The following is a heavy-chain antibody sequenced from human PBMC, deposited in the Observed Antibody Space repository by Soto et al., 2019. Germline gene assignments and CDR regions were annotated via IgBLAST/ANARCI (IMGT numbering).Heavy chain of an antibody. D-gene: IGHD6-13*01. CDR2: ISYDGSNK. V-gene: IGHV3-30*18. J-gene: IGHJ6*02. Sequence: QVQLVESGGGVVQPGRSLRLSCAASGFTFSSYGMHWVRQAPGKGLEWVAVISYDGSNKYYADSVKGRFTISRDNSKNTLYLQMNSLRAEDTAVYYCANSLLSSSWYRPVYYYYGMDVWGQGTTVTVSS. CDR3: ANSLLSSSWYRPVYYYYGMDV. CDR1: GFTFSSYG.